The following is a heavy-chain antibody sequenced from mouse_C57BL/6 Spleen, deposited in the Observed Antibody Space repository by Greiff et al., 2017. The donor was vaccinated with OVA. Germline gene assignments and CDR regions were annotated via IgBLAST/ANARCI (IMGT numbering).Heavy chain of an antibody. CDR1: GYTFTSYW. Sequence: QVQLQQPGAELVRPGSSVKLSCKASGYTFTSYWMHWVKQRPIQGLEWIGNIDPSDSETHYNQKFKVKATLTVDKSSSTAYMQLSSLTSEDSAVYYCARGTLYDSYFDYWGQGTTLTVSS. V-gene: IGHV1-52*01. J-gene: IGHJ2*01. D-gene: IGHD2-3*01. CDR3: ARGTLYDSYFDY. CDR2: IDPSDSET.